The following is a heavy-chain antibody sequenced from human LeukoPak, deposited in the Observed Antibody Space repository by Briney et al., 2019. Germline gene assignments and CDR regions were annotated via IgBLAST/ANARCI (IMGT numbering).Heavy chain of an antibody. CDR2: ISTSGESA. Sequence: GGSLRLSCPVSGFTFSSYAMSWVRQAPGRGLEWVSVISTSGESAYYADSVKGRFTSSRDNSKNTLYLQMNILRAEDTAVYYCAKDRGSGYHYFDYWGQGTLVTVSS. J-gene: IGHJ4*02. D-gene: IGHD3-22*01. CDR1: GFTFSSYA. CDR3: AKDRGSGYHYFDY. V-gene: IGHV3-23*01.